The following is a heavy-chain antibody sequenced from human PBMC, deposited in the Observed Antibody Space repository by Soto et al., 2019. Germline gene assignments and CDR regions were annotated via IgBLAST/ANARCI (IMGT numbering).Heavy chain of an antibody. CDR1: GDSVSSNSAA. Sequence: QVQLQQSGPGLVKPSQTLSLTCAISGDSVSSNSAAWNWIRQSPSRGLEWLGRTYYRSKWYNDYAVSVKSRITINPDPSKNQFSLQLNSVTPEDTAVYYCARGTNYYDSSGYYWYFDLWGRGTLVTVSS. V-gene: IGHV6-1*01. CDR3: ARGTNYYDSSGYYWYFDL. J-gene: IGHJ2*01. D-gene: IGHD3-22*01. CDR2: TYYRSKWYN.